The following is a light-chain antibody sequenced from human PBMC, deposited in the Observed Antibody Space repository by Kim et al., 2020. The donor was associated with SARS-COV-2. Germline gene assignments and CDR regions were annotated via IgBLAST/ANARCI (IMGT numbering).Light chain of an antibody. J-gene: IGLJ6*01. Sequence: QSALTQPASVSGSPGQSITISCTGASRDFTNDNVVSWYQQYPGKAPKLIIYEVINRPSGVSDRFSASKSGDTASLTISALQTEDEADYYCCSYAGGSGALFGGGTKVTVL. CDR2: EVI. V-gene: IGLV2-23*02. CDR1: SRDFTNDNV. CDR3: CSYAGGSGAL.